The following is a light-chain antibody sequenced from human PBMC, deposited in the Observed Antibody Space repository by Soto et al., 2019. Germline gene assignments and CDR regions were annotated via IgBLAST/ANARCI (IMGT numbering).Light chain of an antibody. J-gene: IGKJ2*01. CDR2: SAS. V-gene: IGKV1-9*01. Sequence: DIQLTQSPSVLSASVGDTVTITCRASQALSNYLAWYQQKPGKAPDLLIYSASTLQSGVPSRFSGSGSETEFSLTIRALQPEDFATYYCQQTFSSPYTFGQGTKVEIK. CDR3: QQTFSSPYT. CDR1: QALSNY.